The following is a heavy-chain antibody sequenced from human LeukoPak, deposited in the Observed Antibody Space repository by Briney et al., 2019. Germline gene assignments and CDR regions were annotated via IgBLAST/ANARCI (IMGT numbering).Heavy chain of an antibody. Sequence: SVKVSCKASGGTSSSYAISWVRQAPGQGLEWMGRIIPILGIANYAQKFQGRVTITADKSTSTAYMELSSLRSEDTAVYYCARRAAYCGGDCYHYWGQGTLVTVSS. V-gene: IGHV1-69*04. CDR1: GGTSSSYA. D-gene: IGHD2-21*02. CDR2: IIPILGIA. J-gene: IGHJ4*02. CDR3: ARRAAYCGGDCYHY.